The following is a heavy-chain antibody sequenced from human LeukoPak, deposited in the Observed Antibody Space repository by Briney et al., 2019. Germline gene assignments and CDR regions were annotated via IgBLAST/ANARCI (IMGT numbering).Heavy chain of an antibody. Sequence: SETLSLTCTVSGGSISSYYWSWIRQPAGKGLKWIGRIYTSGSTNYNPSLKSRVTMSVDTSKNQFSLKLSSVTAADTAVYYCARLSNLYCTNGVCSDYWGQGTLVTVSS. CDR3: ARLSNLYCTNGVCSDY. CDR1: GGSISSYY. D-gene: IGHD2-8*01. J-gene: IGHJ4*02. CDR2: IYTSGST. V-gene: IGHV4-4*07.